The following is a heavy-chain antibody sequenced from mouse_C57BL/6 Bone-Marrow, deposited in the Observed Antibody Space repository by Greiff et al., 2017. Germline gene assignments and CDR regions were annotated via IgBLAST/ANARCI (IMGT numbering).Heavy chain of an antibody. CDR3: ARWFIKGYFDV. V-gene: IGHV1-72*01. CDR2: IDPKSGGT. J-gene: IGHJ1*03. Sequence: VQLQQPGAELVKPGASVKLSCKASGYTFTSYWMHWVKQRPGRGLEWIGRIDPKSGGTTYNEKFKSKATLTVDKPSSTAYMQLSSLTSEDSAVYYCARWFIKGYFDVWGTGTTVTVSS. CDR1: GYTFTSYW. D-gene: IGHD1-1*01.